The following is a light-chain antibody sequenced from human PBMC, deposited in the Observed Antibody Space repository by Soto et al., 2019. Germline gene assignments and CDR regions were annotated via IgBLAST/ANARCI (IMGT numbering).Light chain of an antibody. Sequence: QSVLTQPPSVSGAPGQRVTISCTGSNSNIGAGYDVSWYQQHPGKAPKLMIYDVSKRPSGVPDRFSGSKSGNTASLTISGLQAEDEADYYCCSYAGSPFYVFGTGTKVTVL. CDR1: NSNIGAGYD. CDR3: CSYAGSPFYV. V-gene: IGLV1-40*01. J-gene: IGLJ1*01. CDR2: DVS.